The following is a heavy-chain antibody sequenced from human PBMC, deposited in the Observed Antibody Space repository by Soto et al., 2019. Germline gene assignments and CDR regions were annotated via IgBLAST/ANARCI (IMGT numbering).Heavy chain of an antibody. D-gene: IGHD1-1*01. CDR1: GYTFTSYY. CDR2: INPSGGST. J-gene: IGHJ6*02. CDR3: ARDLPTTGAYYYGMDV. Sequence: ASVKVSCKASGYTFTSYYMHWVRQAPGQGLEWMGIINPSGGSTSYAQKFQGRVTMTRDTSTSTVYMELRSLRSDDTAVYYCARDLPTTGAYYYGMDVWGQGTTVTVSS. V-gene: IGHV1-46*01.